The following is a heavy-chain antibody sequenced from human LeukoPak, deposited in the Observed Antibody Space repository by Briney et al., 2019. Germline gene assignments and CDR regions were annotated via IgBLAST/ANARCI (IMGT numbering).Heavy chain of an antibody. CDR1: GGSFSGYY. D-gene: IGHD1-20*01. V-gene: IGHV4-34*01. CDR2: INHSGST. Sequence: SETLSLTCAVYGGSFSGYYWSWIRQPPGKGLEWVGEINHSGSTNYNPSLTSGVTISVDKSKYQLPLTLSSVTAADRAVYCCARGGIGGYGMDVWGQGTTVTVSS. J-gene: IGHJ6*02. CDR3: ARGGIGGYGMDV.